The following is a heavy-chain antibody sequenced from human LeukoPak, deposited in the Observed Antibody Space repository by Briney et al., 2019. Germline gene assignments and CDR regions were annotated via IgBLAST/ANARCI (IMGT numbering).Heavy chain of an antibody. CDR2: ISAYNGNT. CDR3: ARDKYYDFWSGYSSSGMDV. V-gene: IGHV1-18*01. Sequence: GASVKVSCKASGYTFTSYGISWVRQAPGQGLEWMGWISAYNGNTNYEQNFQGRVTMTTDTTTSTAYMELRSLRSDDTAVYFCARDKYYDFWSGYSSSGMDVWGQGTTVTVSS. CDR1: GYTFTSYG. D-gene: IGHD3-3*01. J-gene: IGHJ6*02.